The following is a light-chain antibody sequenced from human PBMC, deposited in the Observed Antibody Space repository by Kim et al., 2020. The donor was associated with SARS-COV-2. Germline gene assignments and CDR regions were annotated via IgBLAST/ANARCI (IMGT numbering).Light chain of an antibody. CDR3: QVWDSSTDV. CDR1: NMGGKY. Sequence: SVALGQTASITCSGNNMGGKYVYWYQQKPGQAPVLVIYRDSNRPSGIPERFSGSNSGNTATLTISRTQAMDEADYYCQVWDSSTDVFGGGTKLTVL. V-gene: IGLV3-1*01. J-gene: IGLJ2*01. CDR2: RDS.